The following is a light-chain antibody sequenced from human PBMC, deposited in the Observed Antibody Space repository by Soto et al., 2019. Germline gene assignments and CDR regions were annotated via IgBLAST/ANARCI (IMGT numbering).Light chain of an antibody. CDR3: GTWDSSLSAGV. J-gene: IGLJ2*01. CDR1: SFNIGNNY. Sequence: QSVLTQPPSVSAAPGQKVTISCSGGSFNIGNNYVSWYQQLPGTAPKLLIYDNNKRPSGIPDRFSGSKSGTSATLGITGLQTGDEADYYCGTWDSSLSAGVFGGGTKVTVL. CDR2: DNN. V-gene: IGLV1-51*01.